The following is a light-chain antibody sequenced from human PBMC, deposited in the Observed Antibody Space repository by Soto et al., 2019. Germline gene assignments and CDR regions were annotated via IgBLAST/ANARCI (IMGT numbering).Light chain of an antibody. V-gene: IGKV1-39*01. CDR2: AAS. J-gene: IGKJ1*01. CDR1: QRIRTS. Sequence: IKMTQSPSSLSASIGHRVTMPCRASQRIRTSLNWYQHRPGKAPKLLIYAASSLESGVPSRFSGSGSGTDFSLSISSLQPEDLATDDGQQRYTTPLTFGPGTKVDIK. CDR3: QQRYTTPLT.